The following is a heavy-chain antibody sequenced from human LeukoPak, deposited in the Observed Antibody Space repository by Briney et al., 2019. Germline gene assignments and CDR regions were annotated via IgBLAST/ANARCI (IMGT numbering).Heavy chain of an antibody. V-gene: IGHV4-39*01. CDR1: GGSISSSSYY. D-gene: IGHD2-8*01. Sequence: SETLSLTCTVSGGSISSSSYYWGCIRQPPGKGLEWIGSIYYSGSTYYNPSLKSRVTISVDTSKNQFSLKLSSVTAADTAVYYCATMLSYYYYGMDVWGQGTTVTVSS. J-gene: IGHJ6*02. CDR3: ATMLSYYYYGMDV. CDR2: IYYSGST.